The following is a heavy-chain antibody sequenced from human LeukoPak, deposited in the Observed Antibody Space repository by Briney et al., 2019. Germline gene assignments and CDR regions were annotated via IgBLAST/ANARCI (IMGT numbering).Heavy chain of an antibody. CDR2: IIPIFGTA. D-gene: IGHD5-18*01. CDR1: GGTFSSYA. CDR3: ARGDGLWDANAFDI. Sequence: SVKVSCKASGGTFSSYAISWVRQAPGQGLEWMGGIIPIFGTANYAQKFQGRVTITADESTSTAYMELSSLRSEDTAVYYCARGDGLWDANAFDIWGQGTMVTVSS. J-gene: IGHJ3*02. V-gene: IGHV1-69*13.